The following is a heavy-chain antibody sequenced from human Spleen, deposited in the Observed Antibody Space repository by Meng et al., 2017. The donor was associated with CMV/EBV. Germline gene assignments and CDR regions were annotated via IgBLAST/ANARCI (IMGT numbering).Heavy chain of an antibody. J-gene: IGHJ4*02. D-gene: IGHD3-10*01. CDR2: ICWVGGNT. Sequence: ASGFNFDYYGMHCVRQAPGKGLEWVSLICWVGGNTYYADSVKGRFTISRDNSKNSLYLQMNSLRAEDTALYYCAKGGSRVRGGYFDYWGQGTLVTVSS. V-gene: IGHV3-43D*03. CDR3: AKGGSRVRGGYFDY. CDR1: GFNFDYYG.